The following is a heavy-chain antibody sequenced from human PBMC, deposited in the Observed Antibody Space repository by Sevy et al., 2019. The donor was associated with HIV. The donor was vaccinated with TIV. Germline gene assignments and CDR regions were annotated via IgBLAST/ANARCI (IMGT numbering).Heavy chain of an antibody. CDR1: GFIFSNYG. CDR3: VRDGVARYGMDV. V-gene: IGHV3-30*02. J-gene: IGHJ6*02. Sequence: GGSLRLSCAASGFIFSNYGMHWVRQAPGKGLDWVAFIHYNGNIEYYADSVKGRFTISRDNSKNTFYMQVGSLRDEDTAVYYCVRDGVARYGMDVWGQGTTVTVSS. D-gene: IGHD3-16*01. CDR2: IHYNGNIE.